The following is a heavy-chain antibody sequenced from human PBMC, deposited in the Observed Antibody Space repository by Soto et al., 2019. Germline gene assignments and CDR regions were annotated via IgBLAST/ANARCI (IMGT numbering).Heavy chain of an antibody. D-gene: IGHD4-17*01. V-gene: IGHV1-46*01. CDR3: ARQGGSTTLTQPFDY. Sequence: GASVKVSCKASGYTFTSYYMHWVRQAPGQGLEWMGIINPSGGSTSYAQKFQGRVTMTRDTSTSTVYMELSSLRSEDTAVYYCARQGGSTTLTQPFDYWGQGTLVTVSS. J-gene: IGHJ4*02. CDR2: INPSGGST. CDR1: GYTFTSYY.